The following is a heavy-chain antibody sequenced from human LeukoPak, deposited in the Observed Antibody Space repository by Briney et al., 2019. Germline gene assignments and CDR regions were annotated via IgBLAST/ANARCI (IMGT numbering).Heavy chain of an antibody. J-gene: IGHJ4*02. V-gene: IGHV3-23*01. CDR2: ISRSAYST. Sequence: PGGSLRLSCAASGFTFSSYAMSWVRQTPGKGLEWGSGISRSAYSTYYADAVQGRFTISRDNSKNTLYLQMNSIRAEDTAVYYCTKEAGYSAYDYPDYWGQGTLVTVSS. CDR1: GFTFSSYA. D-gene: IGHD5-12*01. CDR3: TKEAGYSAYDYPDY.